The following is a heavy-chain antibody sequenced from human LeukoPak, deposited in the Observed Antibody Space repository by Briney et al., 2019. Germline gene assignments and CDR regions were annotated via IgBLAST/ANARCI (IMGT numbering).Heavy chain of an antibody. Sequence: PGGSLRLSCAASGFTVSSNYMSWVRQAPGKGLEWVSVIYSGGSTYYADSVKGRFTISRDNSKNTLCLQMNSLSAEDTAVYYCAKARTAAYYFDYWGQGTLVAVSS. CDR2: IYSGGST. CDR3: AKARTAAYYFDY. D-gene: IGHD6-25*01. V-gene: IGHV3-53*01. J-gene: IGHJ4*02. CDR1: GFTVSSNY.